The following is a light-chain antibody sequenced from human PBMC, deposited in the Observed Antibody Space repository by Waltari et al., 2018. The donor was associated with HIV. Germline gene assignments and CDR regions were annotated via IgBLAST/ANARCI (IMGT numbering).Light chain of an antibody. CDR1: SGHSSYV. CDR2: LNSDGSH. V-gene: IGLV4-69*01. J-gene: IGLJ2*01. CDR3: QTWGTGIVV. Sequence: QLVLPQSPSPSASLGASVKLTCTLSSGHSSYVIAWHHQQPKKGPRYLMKLNSDGSHFKGDGIPDRFSGSSSGAERYLTISSLQSEDEADYYCQTWGTGIVVFGGGTKLTVL.